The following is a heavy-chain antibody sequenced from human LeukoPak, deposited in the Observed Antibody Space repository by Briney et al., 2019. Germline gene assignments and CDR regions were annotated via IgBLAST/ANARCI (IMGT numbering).Heavy chain of an antibody. J-gene: IGHJ4*02. Sequence: GGPLRLSCAASGFTFSSYSMNWVRQAPGKGLEWVSYISSSSSTIYYADSVKGRFTISRDNAKNSLYLQMNSLRAEDTAVYYCARDLLWANFGYWGQGTLVTVSS. D-gene: IGHD2-15*01. CDR3: ARDLLWANFGY. CDR1: GFTFSSYS. V-gene: IGHV3-48*01. CDR2: ISSSSSTI.